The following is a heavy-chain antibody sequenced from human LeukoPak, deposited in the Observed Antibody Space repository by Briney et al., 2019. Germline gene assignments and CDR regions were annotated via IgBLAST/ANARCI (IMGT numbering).Heavy chain of an antibody. CDR3: ARAPYTTGRSFYFDS. D-gene: IGHD2-2*02. CDR1: GFTFRNYG. J-gene: IGHJ4*01. V-gene: IGHV3-33*01. CDR2: IWYDGSKN. Sequence: GRSLRLSCAASGFTFRNYGMHWVRQAPGKGLEWVANIWYDGSKNYYADSVKGRFTISRDNFNNMLYLQMNSLRAEDTALYYCARAPYTTGRSFYFDSWGQEPWSPSPQ.